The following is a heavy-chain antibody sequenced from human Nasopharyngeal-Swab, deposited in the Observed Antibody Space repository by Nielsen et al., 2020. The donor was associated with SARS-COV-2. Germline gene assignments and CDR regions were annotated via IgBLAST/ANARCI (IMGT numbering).Heavy chain of an antibody. CDR3: ARRAYYYESRGFYEDY. J-gene: IGHJ4*02. V-gene: IGHV3-11*04. Sequence: GGSLRLSCAASGFSFSDYYMGWLRQAPGKGLEWISYISSGGTTKYYADSVKGRFAISRDNARRSLFLQMNSLRAEDTALYYCARRAYYYESRGFYEDYWGQGTLVTVSS. CDR2: ISSGGTTK. D-gene: IGHD3-22*01. CDR1: GFSFSDYY.